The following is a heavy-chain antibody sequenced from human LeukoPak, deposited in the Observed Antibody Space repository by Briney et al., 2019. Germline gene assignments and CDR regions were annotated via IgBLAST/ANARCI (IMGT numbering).Heavy chain of an antibody. CDR3: TTEYYGSLNY. CDR1: GFTVSSNY. V-gene: IGHV3-15*01. Sequence: AGGSLRLSCAASGFTVSSNYMSWVRQAPGKGLEWVGRIRSKTDGGTTDYAAPVKGRFTISRDDSKNTLYLQMNSLIIEDTAVYFCTTEYYGSLNYWGQGTLVTVSS. CDR2: IRSKTDGGTT. D-gene: IGHD1-26*01. J-gene: IGHJ4*02.